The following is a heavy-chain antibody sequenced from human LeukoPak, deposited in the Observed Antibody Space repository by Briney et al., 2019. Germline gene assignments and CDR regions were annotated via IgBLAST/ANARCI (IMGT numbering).Heavy chain of an antibody. CDR2: IYYSGST. CDR3: AGDYGDYEGGFDP. D-gene: IGHD4-17*01. V-gene: IGHV4-59*01. CDR1: GGSISSYY. Sequence: SETLSLTCTVSGGSISSYYWSWIRQPPGKGLEWIGYIYYSGSTNYNPSLKSRVTISLDTSKNQFSLKLTSVTAADTAVYYCAGDYGDYEGGFDPWGQGTLVTVSS. J-gene: IGHJ5*02.